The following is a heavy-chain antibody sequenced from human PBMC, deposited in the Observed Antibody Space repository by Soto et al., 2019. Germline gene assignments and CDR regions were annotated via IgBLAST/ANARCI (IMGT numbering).Heavy chain of an antibody. CDR3: ARDGFLMISGVVPALLATGFDY. CDR2: ISYDGSNK. CDR1: GFTFSSYA. J-gene: IGHJ4*02. D-gene: IGHD3-3*01. V-gene: IGHV3-30-3*01. Sequence: PGGSLRLSCAASGFTFSSYAMHWVRQATGKALQWVAVISYDGSNKYYAGSVKGRFTISRDNSKNTLYLQMNSLRAEDTAVYYCARDGFLMISGVVPALLATGFDYWGQGTLVTVSS.